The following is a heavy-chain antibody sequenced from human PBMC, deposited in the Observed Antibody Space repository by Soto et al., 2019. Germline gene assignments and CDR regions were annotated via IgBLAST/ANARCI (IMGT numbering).Heavy chain of an antibody. D-gene: IGHD4-17*01. CDR1: GFTFSSYA. V-gene: IGHV3-30-3*01. CDR2: ISYDGSNK. CDR3: ARDGDYGDYFDY. J-gene: IGHJ4*02. Sequence: GGSLRLSCAASGFTFSSYAMHWVRQAPGKGLEWVAVISYDGSNKYYADSVKGRFTISRDNSKNTLYLQMNSLRAEDTAVYYCARDGDYGDYFDYWGQGTLVTVSS.